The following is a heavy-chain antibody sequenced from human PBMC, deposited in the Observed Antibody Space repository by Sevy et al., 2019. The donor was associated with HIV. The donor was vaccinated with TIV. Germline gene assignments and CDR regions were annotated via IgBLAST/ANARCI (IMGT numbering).Heavy chain of an antibody. J-gene: IGHJ4*02. D-gene: IGHD6-13*01. CDR3: ATHAGIAAAGRVFDY. Sequence: GGSLRLSCVASGFTFSDHYMEWVRQAPGKGLEWVGRTRNKADGYTTEYAASVKGRFTISRDESKNSLYVEMNSLKAEDTAVYYCATHAGIAAAGRVFDYWGQGTLVTVSS. V-gene: IGHV3-72*01. CDR2: TRNKADGYTT. CDR1: GFTFSDHY.